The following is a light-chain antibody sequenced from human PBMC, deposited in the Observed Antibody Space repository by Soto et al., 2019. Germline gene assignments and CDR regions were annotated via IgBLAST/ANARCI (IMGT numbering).Light chain of an antibody. V-gene: IGKV1-13*02. CDR2: DAS. CDR1: QGISSG. Sequence: AIQLTQSPSSLSASVGDRVTITCRASQGISSGLAWYQQKPGKAPKLLIYDASSLESGVPSRFSGSGAGTDFTLTIISLQPEDFETYSCQQFNSYPLALTFGGGTKVEIK. CDR3: QQFNSYPLALT. J-gene: IGKJ4*01.